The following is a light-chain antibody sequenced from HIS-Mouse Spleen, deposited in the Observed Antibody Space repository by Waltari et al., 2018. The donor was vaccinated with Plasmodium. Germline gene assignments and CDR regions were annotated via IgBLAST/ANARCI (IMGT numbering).Light chain of an antibody. Sequence: SYELTQPPSVSVSPGQTARITCSGDALPKKYAYWYQQKSGQAPVLVIYEDNKRPSGIPERLSGSSSGTRATLTISGAQVEDEADYYCYSTDSSGNHRVFGGGTKLTVL. CDR2: EDN. CDR3: YSTDSSGNHRV. CDR1: ALPKKY. J-gene: IGLJ3*02. V-gene: IGLV3-10*01.